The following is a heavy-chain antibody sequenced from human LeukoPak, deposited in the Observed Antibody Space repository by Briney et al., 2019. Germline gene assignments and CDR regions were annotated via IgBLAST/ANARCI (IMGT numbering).Heavy chain of an antibody. J-gene: IGHJ4*02. CDR2: IIPILGIA. CDR3: ARAPPYDILTGYEFDY. CDR1: GGTFSSYA. D-gene: IGHD3-9*01. V-gene: IGHV1-69*04. Sequence: GSSVKVSCKASGGTFSSYAISWVRQAPGQGLEWMGRIIPILGIANYAQKFQGRVTITADKSTSTAYMELSSLRSEDTAVYYCARAPPYDILTGYEFDYWGQGTLVTVSS.